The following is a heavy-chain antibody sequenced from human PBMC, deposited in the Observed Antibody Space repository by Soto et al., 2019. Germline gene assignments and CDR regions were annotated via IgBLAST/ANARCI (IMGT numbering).Heavy chain of an antibody. Sequence: SETLSLTCAVYGGSFSGYYWSWIRQPPGKGLEWIGEINHSGSTNYNPSLKSRVTISVDTSKNQSSLKLSSVTAADTAVYYCARVTLQDIVVVPAASDQIDYWGQGTLVTVSS. J-gene: IGHJ4*02. CDR1: GGSFSGYY. CDR2: INHSGST. D-gene: IGHD2-2*01. V-gene: IGHV4-34*01. CDR3: ARVTLQDIVVVPAASDQIDY.